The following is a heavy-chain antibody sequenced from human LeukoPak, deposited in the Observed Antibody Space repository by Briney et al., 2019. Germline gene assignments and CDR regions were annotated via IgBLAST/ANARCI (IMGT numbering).Heavy chain of an antibody. CDR3: ARASWRSSWYFDY. J-gene: IGHJ4*02. D-gene: IGHD6-13*01. CDR1: GGSISSGEYY. CDR2: IYYSRST. V-gene: IGHV4-30-4*01. Sequence: PSQTLSLTCTVSGGSISSGEYYWSWIRQPPGKGLDWIGYIYYSRSTYYNPSLKSRVTISVDTSKNQFSLKLSSVTAADTAVYYCARASWRSSWYFDYWGQGTLVTVSS.